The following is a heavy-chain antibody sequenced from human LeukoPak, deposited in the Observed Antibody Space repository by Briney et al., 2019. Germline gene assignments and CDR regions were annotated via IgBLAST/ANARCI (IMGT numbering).Heavy chain of an antibody. CDR3: ARAGGIAAPPDY. Sequence: ASVKVSCKASGYTFTGYYMHRVRQAPGQGLEWMGWINPNSGGTNYAQKFQGWVTMTRDTSISTAYMELSRLRSDDTAVYYCARAGGIAAPPDYWGQGTLVTVSS. V-gene: IGHV1-2*04. CDR2: INPNSGGT. D-gene: IGHD6-13*01. CDR1: GYTFTGYY. J-gene: IGHJ4*02.